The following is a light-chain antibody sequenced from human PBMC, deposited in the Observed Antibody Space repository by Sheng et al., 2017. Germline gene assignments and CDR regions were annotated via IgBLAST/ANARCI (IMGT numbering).Light chain of an antibody. CDR3: QQRSNGPLT. Sequence: EVVLTQSPATLSVSPGERATLSCRASQSVSNNFAWYQQKPGLAPRLLISDASDRASGIPDRFSGRGSGTDFTLTISSLEPEDFAVYYCQQRSNGPLTFGGGTKVEIK. V-gene: IGKV3-11*01. CDR2: DAS. J-gene: IGKJ4*01. CDR1: QSVSNN.